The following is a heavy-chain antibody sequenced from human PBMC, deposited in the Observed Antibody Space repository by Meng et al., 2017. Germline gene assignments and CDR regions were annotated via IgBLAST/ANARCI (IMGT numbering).Heavy chain of an antibody. CDR2: INTKTGKP. J-gene: IGHJ4*02. CDR1: GYTFSTNV. V-gene: IGHV7-4-1*02. CDR3: ARAHSSGWYSFFDY. Sequence: QGQLVQYGSELKEPGASVKVSCKASGYTFSTNVMNWVRQAPGQGLEWMGWINTKTGKPTYAQGFTGRLAFSLDTSASTAFLQINSLKAEDTAVYYCARAHSSGWYSFFDYWGQGTLVTVFS. D-gene: IGHD6-19*01.